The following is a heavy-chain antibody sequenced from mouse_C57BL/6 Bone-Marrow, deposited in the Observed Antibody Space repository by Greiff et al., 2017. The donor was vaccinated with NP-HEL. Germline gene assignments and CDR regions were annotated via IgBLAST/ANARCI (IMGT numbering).Heavy chain of an antibody. V-gene: IGHV1-81*01. CDR2: IYPRSGNT. CDR1: GYTFTSYG. CDR3: ARSRVLRYYFDS. J-gene: IGHJ2*01. D-gene: IGHD1-1*01. Sequence: VQLQQSGAELARPGASVKLSCKASGYTFTSYGISWVKQRTGQGLEWIGEIYPRSGNTYYNEKFKGKATLTADKSSSTAYMELRSLTSEDSAVYFCARSRVLRYYFDSWGQGTTLTVSS.